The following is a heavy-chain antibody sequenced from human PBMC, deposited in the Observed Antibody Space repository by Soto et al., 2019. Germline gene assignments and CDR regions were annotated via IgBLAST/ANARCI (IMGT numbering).Heavy chain of an antibody. J-gene: IGHJ4*02. D-gene: IGHD6-13*01. V-gene: IGHV3-23*01. CDR2: ISGPGGST. Sequence: EVQLLESGGGLVQPGGSLRLSCAASGFTFSNYAMTWVRQAAGKGLEWVSSISGPGGSTYYADSVQGRFTVSRDNSKNTLYLQINSLRAEDTAVYFCARGTASSWYFAYWGQGTLVTVSS. CDR1: GFTFSNYA. CDR3: ARGTASSWYFAY.